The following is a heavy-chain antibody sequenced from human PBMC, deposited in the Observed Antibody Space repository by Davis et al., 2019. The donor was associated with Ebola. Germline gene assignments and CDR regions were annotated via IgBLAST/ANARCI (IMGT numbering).Heavy chain of an antibody. CDR2: YYYTGST. CDR3: ARDYVY. J-gene: IGHJ4*02. CDR1: GGFVSSGGYS. D-gene: IGHD1-14*01. Sequence: SETLSLTCAVSGGFVSSGGYSWSWIRQSPGKGLEWIGYYYYTGSTYYNPSLKSRVAISIDTSKNQFSLRLKSVTAADTAMYYCARDYVYWGQGILVTVSS. V-gene: IGHV4-30-4*07.